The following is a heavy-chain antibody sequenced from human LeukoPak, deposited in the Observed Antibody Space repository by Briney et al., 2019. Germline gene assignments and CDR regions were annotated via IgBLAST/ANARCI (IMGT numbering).Heavy chain of an antibody. CDR1: GFTFSSYA. V-gene: IGHV3-23*01. CDR3: AKDLGATGAFDI. J-gene: IGHJ3*02. D-gene: IGHD1-26*01. CDR2: ITGSGGST. Sequence: GGPLRLSCAASGFTFSSYAMSWVRQAPGKGLEWVSAITGSGGSTYYADSVKGRFTISRDNSKNTLYLQMNSLRAEDTAVYYCAKDLGATGAFDIWGQGTMVTVSS.